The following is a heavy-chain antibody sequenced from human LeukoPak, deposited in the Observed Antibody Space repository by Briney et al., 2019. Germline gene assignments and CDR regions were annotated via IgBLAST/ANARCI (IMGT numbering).Heavy chain of an antibody. CDR3: AKDLMRDRWFGES. D-gene: IGHD3-10*01. J-gene: IGHJ5*02. CDR2: IRYEGNEK. Sequence: GGSLRLSCAASGFTFSSYGMSWVRQTPDKGLEWVAFIRYEGNEKFYADSVKGRFTISRDNSKNTLYLEMNSLRVEDTAVYYCAKDLMRDRWFGESWGQGTLVTVSS. CDR1: GFTFSSYG. V-gene: IGHV3-30*02.